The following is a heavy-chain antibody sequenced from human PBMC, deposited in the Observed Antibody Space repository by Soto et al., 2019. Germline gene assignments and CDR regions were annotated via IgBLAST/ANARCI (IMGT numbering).Heavy chain of an antibody. V-gene: IGHV1-3*01. J-gene: IGHJ6*02. CDR3: ARRVRWDYYYSSGYYHGMDV. D-gene: IGHD3-22*01. Sequence: ASVKVSCKASGYTFTSYAMHWVRQAPGQRLEWMGWINAGNGNTKYSQKFQGRVTITRDTSASTAYMELSSLRPEDTAVYYCARRVRWDYYYSSGYYHGMDVWGQGTTVTVSS. CDR1: GYTFTSYA. CDR2: INAGNGNT.